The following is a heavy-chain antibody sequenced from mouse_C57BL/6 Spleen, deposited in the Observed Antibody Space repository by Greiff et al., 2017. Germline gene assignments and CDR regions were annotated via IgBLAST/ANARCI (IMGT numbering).Heavy chain of an antibody. D-gene: IGHD2-5*01. J-gene: IGHJ2*01. CDR3: ARAYYSNYGDY. CDR1: GYTFTSYG. Sequence: VKLQESGAELARPGASVKLSCKASGYTFTSYGISWVKQRTGQGLEWIGEIYPRSGNTYYNEKFKGKATLTADKSSSTAYMELRSLTSEDSAVYFCARAYYSNYGDYWGQGTTLTVSS. CDR2: IYPRSGNT. V-gene: IGHV1-81*01.